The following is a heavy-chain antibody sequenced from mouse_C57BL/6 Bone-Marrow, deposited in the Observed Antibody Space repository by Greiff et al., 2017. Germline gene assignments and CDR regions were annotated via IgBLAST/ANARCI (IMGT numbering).Heavy chain of an antibody. CDR1: GYTFTDYE. D-gene: IGHD2-5*01. CDR3: TRRAYYSINGAMDY. Sequence: QLQQSGAELVRPGASVTLSCKASGYTFTDYEMHWVKQTPVHGLEWIGAIDPETGGTAYNQKFKGKAILTADKSSCTAYMELRSLTSEDSAVYYCTRRAYYSINGAMDYWGQGTSVTVSS. V-gene: IGHV1-15*01. J-gene: IGHJ4*01. CDR2: IDPETGGT.